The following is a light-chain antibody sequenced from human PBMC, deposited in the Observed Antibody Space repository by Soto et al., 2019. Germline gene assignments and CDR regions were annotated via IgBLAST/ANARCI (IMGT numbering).Light chain of an antibody. V-gene: IGLV2-14*01. CDR3: SLYTSSNTRV. Sequence: QSALTQPASVSGSPGQSITISCTGTSSDVGGYNYVSWYQQHPGKAPKLMIYDVSNRPSGVSNRFSGSKSGNTASLTISGLQAEDEADYYCSLYTSSNTRVFGTGTKLIVL. CDR2: DVS. CDR1: SSDVGGYNY. J-gene: IGLJ1*01.